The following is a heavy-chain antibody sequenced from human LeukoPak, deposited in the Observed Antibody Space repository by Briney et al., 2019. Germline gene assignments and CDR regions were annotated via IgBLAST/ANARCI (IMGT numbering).Heavy chain of an antibody. V-gene: IGHV4-30-2*01. CDR2: IYHSGTP. CDR3: ARVVAHTLDY. J-gene: IGHJ4*02. Sequence: RQXXXXGLEWIGYIYHSGTPYYNPSLKSRITISVDRSKNQFSLKLSSVTAADTAVYYCARVVAHTLDYWGQGTLVTVSS.